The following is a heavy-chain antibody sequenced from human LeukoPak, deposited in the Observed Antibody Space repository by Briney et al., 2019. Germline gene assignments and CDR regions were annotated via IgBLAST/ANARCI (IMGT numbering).Heavy chain of an antibody. CDR3: ARDGPEWFGELLSYFDY. CDR1: SFTFRTYD. D-gene: IGHD3-10*01. V-gene: IGHV3-30*03. J-gene: IGHJ4*02. CDR2: LLYAGNDK. Sequence: PGTSLSLFCAASSFTFRTYDMQCVRQAPGGGLECVTLLLYAGNDKYYEDPVNGRFTVSRDNSKNTLYLQMNSLRAEDTAVYYCARDGPEWFGELLSYFDYWGQGTLVTVSS.